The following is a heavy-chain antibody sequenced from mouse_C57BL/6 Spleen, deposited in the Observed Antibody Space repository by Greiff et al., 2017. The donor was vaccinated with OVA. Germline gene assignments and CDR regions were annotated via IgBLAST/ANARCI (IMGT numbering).Heavy chain of an antibody. Sequence: VQGVESGPGLVQPSQSLSITCTVSGFSLTSYGVHWVRQSPGKGLEWLGVIWSGGGTDYNAAFISSLSISKDNSKSQVFFKMNSLQADDTAIYYCASLYYYGSRGVFADWGQGTLVTVSA. CDR2: IWSGGGT. CDR3: ASLYYYGSRGVFAD. CDR1: GFSLTSYG. J-gene: IGHJ3*01. D-gene: IGHD1-1*01. V-gene: IGHV2-2*01.